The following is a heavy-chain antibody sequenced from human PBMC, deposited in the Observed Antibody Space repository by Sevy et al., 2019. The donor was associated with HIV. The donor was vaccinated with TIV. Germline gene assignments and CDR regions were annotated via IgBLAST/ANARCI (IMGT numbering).Heavy chain of an antibody. J-gene: IGHJ4*02. CDR1: GYTFTGYY. Sequence: ASVKVSCKASGYTFTGYYMHWVRQAPGQGLEWMGWINPNSGGTNYAQKFQGRVTMTRDTSISTAYMELSRLRSEDTAVYYCARVFSYYYDSSGYLLDYWGQGTLVTVSS. D-gene: IGHD3-22*01. CDR3: ARVFSYYYDSSGYLLDY. V-gene: IGHV1-2*02. CDR2: INPNSGGT.